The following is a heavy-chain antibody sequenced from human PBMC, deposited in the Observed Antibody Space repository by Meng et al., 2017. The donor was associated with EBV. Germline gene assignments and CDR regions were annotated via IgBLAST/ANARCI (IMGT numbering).Heavy chain of an antibody. J-gene: IGHJ5*02. Sequence: GACGTHPRASGHVSLHAYCYPFTGYSMLCVRQGHGQVLEWMGWIKPKSCVTNYAQKFQGRVAMTWGTSISTDYMELSRLRSDDTALHYCARQLGYYGSGNLPWGKGTLVTVSS. D-gene: IGHD3-10*01. V-gene: IGHV1-2*02. CDR2: IKPKSCVT. CDR1: CYPFTGYS. CDR3: ARQLGYYGSGNLP.